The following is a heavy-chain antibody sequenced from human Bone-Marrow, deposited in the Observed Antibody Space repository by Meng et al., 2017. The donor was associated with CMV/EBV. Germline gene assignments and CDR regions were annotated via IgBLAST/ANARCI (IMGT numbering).Heavy chain of an antibody. V-gene: IGHV3-30*04. CDR2: ISYDGSNK. D-gene: IGHD1-26*01. CDR1: GFTFSSYA. CDR3: ARDDREGSYSYYYYGMDV. Sequence: GGSLRLSCAASGFTFSSYAMHWVRQAPGKGLEWVAVISYDGSNKYYADSVKGRFTISRDNAKNTLYLQMNSLRAEDTAVYYCARDDREGSYSYYYYGMDVWGQGTTVTVSS. J-gene: IGHJ6*02.